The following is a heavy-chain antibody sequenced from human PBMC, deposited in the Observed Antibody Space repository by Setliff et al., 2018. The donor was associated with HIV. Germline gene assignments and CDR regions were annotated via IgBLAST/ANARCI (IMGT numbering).Heavy chain of an antibody. CDR2: IYTSGST. CDR1: GGSISSGSYY. CDR3: ARGGSGSPFDY. V-gene: IGHV4-61*02. J-gene: IGHJ4*02. Sequence: SETLSLTCTVSGGSISSGSYYWSWIRQPAGKGLEWIGRIYTSGSTNYNPSLKSRVTISVDTSKNQFSLELSSVTAADTAVYYCARGGSGSPFDYWGQGTLVTVSS. D-gene: IGHD1-26*01.